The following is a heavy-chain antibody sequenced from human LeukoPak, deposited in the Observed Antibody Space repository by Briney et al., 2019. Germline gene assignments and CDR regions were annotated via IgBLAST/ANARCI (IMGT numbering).Heavy chain of an antibody. CDR3: ATIKRGIVGGSDAFDI. V-gene: IGHV6-1*01. Sequence: SQTLSLTCAISGDSVSSSSAAWNWIRQSPSRGLEWLGRTYYRSQWFNDYAVSVKSRITINPDTSKNQFSLQLNSVTPEDTAVYYCATIKRGIVGGSDAFDIWGQGTMVTVSS. CDR2: TYYRSQWFN. D-gene: IGHD1-26*01. CDR1: GDSVSSSSAA. J-gene: IGHJ3*02.